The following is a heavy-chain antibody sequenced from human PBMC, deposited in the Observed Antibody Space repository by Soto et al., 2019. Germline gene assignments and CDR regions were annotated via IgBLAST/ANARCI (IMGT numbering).Heavy chain of an antibody. D-gene: IGHD6-6*01. CDR2: ITPIYSRT. CDR1: GGSFSSSS. V-gene: IGHV1-69*06. J-gene: IGHJ4*02. CDR3: ARDGFVHSQGVFDS. Sequence: GASVKVSCKASGGSFSSSSISWLRRAPGHGLEWMGGITPIYSRTYYAQRFQGRVTFVADKSTATAYMELSSLRSEDTAVYYCARDGFVHSQGVFDSWGQGALVTVSS.